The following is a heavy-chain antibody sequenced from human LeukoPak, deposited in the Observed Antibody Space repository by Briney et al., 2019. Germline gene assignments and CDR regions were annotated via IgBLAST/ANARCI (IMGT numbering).Heavy chain of an antibody. CDR1: GFTFSSYA. V-gene: IGHV3-7*01. Sequence: GGSLRLSCAASGFTFSSYAMSWVREAPGKGLEWVANINQDGTEKYYVDSVKGRFTISRDYAKNSLYLQMNSLRVEDTAVYYCAKVAKYYYGPETYYFFEQWGQGTPVTASS. D-gene: IGHD3-10*01. CDR2: INQDGTEK. CDR3: AKVAKYYYGPETYYFFEQ. J-gene: IGHJ4*02.